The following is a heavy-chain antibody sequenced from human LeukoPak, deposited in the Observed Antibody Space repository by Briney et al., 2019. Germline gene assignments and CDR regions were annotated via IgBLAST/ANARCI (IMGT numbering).Heavy chain of an antibody. D-gene: IGHD2-15*01. J-gene: IGHJ4*02. CDR2: ISGSGGST. Sequence: PGGSLRLSCAASGFTFSSYAMSWVRQAPGKGLGWVSAISGSGGSTYYADSVKGRFTISRDNSKNTLYLQMNSLRAEDTAVYYCAKDTYKVVVAAAGYWGQGTLVTVSS. CDR3: AKDTYKVVVAAAGY. CDR1: GFTFSSYA. V-gene: IGHV3-23*01.